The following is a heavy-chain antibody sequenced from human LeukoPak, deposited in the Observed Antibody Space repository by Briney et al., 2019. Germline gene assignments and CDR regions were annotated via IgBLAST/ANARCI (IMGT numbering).Heavy chain of an antibody. CDR2: IHPDGSVQ. V-gene: IGHV3-7*01. CDR1: GVAIRNSW. D-gene: IGHD2-21*02. CDR3: ARACGSGCFIPVY. Sequence: PGGSLRLSCVASGVAIRNSWMSWVRQAPGKGLEWVANIHPDGSVQNKVDSLKGRFTISRETSKNTLYLQMDSLRAEDTAVYYCARACGSGCFIPVYWGQGALVTVSS. J-gene: IGHJ4*02.